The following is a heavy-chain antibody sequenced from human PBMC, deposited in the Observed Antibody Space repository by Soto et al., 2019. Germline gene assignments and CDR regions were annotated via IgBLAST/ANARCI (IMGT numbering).Heavy chain of an antibody. V-gene: IGHV4-30-2*01. CDR2: IYHSGST. J-gene: IGHJ5*02. CDR3: PRAPDPGGFWFDP. Sequence: QLQLQESGSGLVKPSQTLSLTCAVSGGSISSGGYSWSWIRQPPGKGLEGIGYIYHSGSTYYNPSLKSRVTISVDRSKNQFSLKLSSVTAADTAVYYCPRAPDPGGFWFDPWGQGTLVTVSS. D-gene: IGHD2-8*02. CDR1: GGSISSGGYS.